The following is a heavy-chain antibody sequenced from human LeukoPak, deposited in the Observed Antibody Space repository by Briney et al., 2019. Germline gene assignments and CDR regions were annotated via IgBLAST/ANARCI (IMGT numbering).Heavy chain of an antibody. D-gene: IGHD2-2*01. CDR2: ISSSSSYI. CDR1: GFSFNNYG. V-gene: IGHV3-21*01. CDR3: AAEFTLIPGEGTFDY. J-gene: IGHJ4*02. Sequence: GGSLRLSCAASGFSFNNYGMSWVRQAPGKGLEWVSSISSSSSYIYYADSVKGRFTISRDNAKNSLYLQMNSLRAEDTAVYYCAAEFTLIPGEGTFDYWGQGTLVTVSS.